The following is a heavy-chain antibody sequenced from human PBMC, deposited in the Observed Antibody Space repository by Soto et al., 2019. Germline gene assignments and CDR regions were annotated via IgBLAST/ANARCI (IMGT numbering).Heavy chain of an antibody. D-gene: IGHD3-9*01. CDR2: IYYSGST. CDR3: ATSRTGYSFRFDY. V-gene: IGHV4-4*02. Sequence: XXTLSLPFAVSGGSISSSNWWSWVRQPPGKGLEWIGEIYYSGSTNYNPSLRSRVTISVDTSKNQFSLKLSSVTAADTAVYYCATSRTGYSFRFDYWGQGTLVTVSS. CDR1: GGSISSSNW. J-gene: IGHJ4*02.